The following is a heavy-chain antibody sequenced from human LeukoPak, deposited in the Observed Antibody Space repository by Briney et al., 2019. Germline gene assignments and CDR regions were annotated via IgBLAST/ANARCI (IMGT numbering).Heavy chain of an antibody. CDR3: ARVRDVYGQFDY. J-gene: IGHJ4*02. Sequence: PGGSLRLSCAASGFTFSSYAMSWVRQAPGKGLEWVSGISGSADSTNYADSVKGRFTISRDNSKNTLYLQMDSLRAEDTAVYYCARVRDVYGQFDYWGQGTLVTVSS. D-gene: IGHD5/OR15-5a*01. CDR2: ISGSADST. CDR1: GFTFSSYA. V-gene: IGHV3-23*01.